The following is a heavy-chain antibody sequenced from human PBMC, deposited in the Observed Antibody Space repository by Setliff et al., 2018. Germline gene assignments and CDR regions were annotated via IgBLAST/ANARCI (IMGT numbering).Heavy chain of an antibody. CDR1: GFTFSSEY. V-gene: IGHV3-48*01. CDR2: SSSSSTSI. CDR3: VSWIDGKADY. D-gene: IGHD1-1*01. Sequence: GGSLRLSCAASGFTFSSEYMNWVRQAPGKGLEWVSYSSSSSTSIYSDSVKDRFTISRDNAKKSRYLQMDSLRAEDTAVYYCVSWIDGKADYWGQGTLVTVSS. J-gene: IGHJ4*02.